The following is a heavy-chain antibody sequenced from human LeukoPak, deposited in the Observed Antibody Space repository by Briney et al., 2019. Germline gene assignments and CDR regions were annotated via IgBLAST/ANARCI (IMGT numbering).Heavy chain of an antibody. Sequence: GESLKISCKGSGYSFTSYWIGWVRQMPGKGLEWMGVIYPGDSDTRYSPSYQGQVTISADKSISTAYLQWSSLKASDTAMYYCARQDSGPYWYFDLWGRGTLVTVSS. CDR2: IYPGDSDT. J-gene: IGHJ2*01. CDR1: GYSFTSYW. CDR3: ARQDSGPYWYFDL. V-gene: IGHV5-51*01. D-gene: IGHD3-10*01.